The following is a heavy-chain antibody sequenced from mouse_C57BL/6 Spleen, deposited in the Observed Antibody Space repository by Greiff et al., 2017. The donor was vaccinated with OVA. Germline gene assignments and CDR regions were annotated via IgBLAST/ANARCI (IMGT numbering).Heavy chain of an antibody. Sequence: QVQLQQPGAELVKPGASVKLSCKASGYTFTSYWMHWVKQRPGQGLEWIGMIHPNSGSTNYNEKFKSKATLTVDKSSSTAYMQLSSLTSEDSAVYYCARVRDYDYGACAYWGQGTLVTVSA. D-gene: IGHD2-4*01. V-gene: IGHV1-64*01. CDR2: IHPNSGST. CDR3: ARVRDYDYGACAY. CDR1: GYTFTSYW. J-gene: IGHJ3*01.